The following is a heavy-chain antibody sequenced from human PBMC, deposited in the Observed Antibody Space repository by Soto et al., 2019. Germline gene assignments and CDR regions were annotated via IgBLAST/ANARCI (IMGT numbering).Heavy chain of an antibody. CDR1: GYTLTELS. CDR3: ETDRGEYDIFTGYYKGSDRFDY. J-gene: IGHJ4*02. Sequence: ASVKVSCKVSGYTLTELSMHWVRQAPGKGREWMGGFDPEYGETIYAPKFQGGVTMTEDKSTDTGYMEMNRLRSEDTAVYYCETDRGEYDIFTGYYKGSDRFDYWGQGTLVTVSS. V-gene: IGHV1-24*01. D-gene: IGHD3-9*01. CDR2: FDPEYGET.